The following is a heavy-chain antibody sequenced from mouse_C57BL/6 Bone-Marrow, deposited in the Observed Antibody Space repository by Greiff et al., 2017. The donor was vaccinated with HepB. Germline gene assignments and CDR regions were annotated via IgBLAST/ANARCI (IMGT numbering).Heavy chain of an antibody. V-gene: IGHV3-6*01. CDR3: ARLTGAMDY. D-gene: IGHD4-1*01. Sequence: EVKLMESGPGLVKPSQSLSLTCSVTGYSITSGYYWNWIRQFPGNQLEWMGYISYDGSNNYNPSLKNRISITRDTSKNQLFLKLNSVTTKDTATYYWARLTGAMDYWGQGTSVTVSS. CDR2: ISYDGSN. CDR1: GYSITSGYY. J-gene: IGHJ4*01.